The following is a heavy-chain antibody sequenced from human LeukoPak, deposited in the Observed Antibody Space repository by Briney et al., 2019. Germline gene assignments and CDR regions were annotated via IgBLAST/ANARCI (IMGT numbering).Heavy chain of an antibody. J-gene: IGHJ4*02. CDR2: IFPSGGEI. D-gene: IGHD2-8*02. Sequence: PGGSLRLSCAASGFTFSNAWMNWVRQAPGKGLEWVSSIFPSGGEIHYADSVRGRFTISRDNSKSTLSLQMNSLRAEDTAIYYCATYRQVLLPFESWGQGTLVTVSS. CDR3: ATYRQVLLPFES. CDR1: GFTFSNAW. V-gene: IGHV3-23*01.